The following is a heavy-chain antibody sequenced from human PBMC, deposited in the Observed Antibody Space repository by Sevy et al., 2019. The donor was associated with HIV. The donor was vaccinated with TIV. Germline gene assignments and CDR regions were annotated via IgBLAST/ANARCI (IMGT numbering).Heavy chain of an antibody. CDR2: IYPGDSDT. D-gene: IGHD2-8*02. Sequence: GESLKISCKGSGYSFTSYWIGWVRQMPGKGLEWMGIIYPGDSDTRYSPSFQGQVTISAVKSISTAYLQWSSLKASDTAMYYCARLCTGGVCRYYYGMDVWGQGTTVTVSS. CDR3: ARLCTGGVCRYYYGMDV. V-gene: IGHV5-51*01. CDR1: GYSFTSYW. J-gene: IGHJ6*02.